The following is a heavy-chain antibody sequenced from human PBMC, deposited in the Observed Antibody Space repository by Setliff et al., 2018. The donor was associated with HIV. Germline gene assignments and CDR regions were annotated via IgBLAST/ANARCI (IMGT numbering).Heavy chain of an antibody. V-gene: IGHV4-59*01. J-gene: IGHJ4*02. CDR3: ARDSDGSSYYHFAH. CDR1: RGSIKYYF. CDR2: ISYSGTT. Sequence: SETLSLTCTVSRGSIKYYFWSWIRPPPGKGLECIGHISYSGTTNYNPSLESRVSISVDTSKNQFSLKLKSVTAADTAVYYCARDSDGSSYYHFAHWSQGTLVTVSS. D-gene: IGHD3-22*01.